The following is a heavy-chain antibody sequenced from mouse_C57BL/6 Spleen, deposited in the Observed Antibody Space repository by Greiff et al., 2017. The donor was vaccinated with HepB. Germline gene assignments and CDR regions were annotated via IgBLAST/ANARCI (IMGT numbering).Heavy chain of an antibody. CDR3: ARRGYYEGFGYAMDY. CDR1: GFTFSDYG. Sequence: EVKLMESGGGLVKPGGSLKLSCAASGFTFSDYGMHWVRQAPEKGLEWVAYISSGSSTIYYADTVKGRFTIARDTAKNTLFLQMTSLRSEDTAMYYCARRGYYEGFGYAMDYWGQGTSVTVSS. J-gene: IGHJ4*01. D-gene: IGHD1-1*01. CDR2: ISSGSSTI. V-gene: IGHV5-17*01.